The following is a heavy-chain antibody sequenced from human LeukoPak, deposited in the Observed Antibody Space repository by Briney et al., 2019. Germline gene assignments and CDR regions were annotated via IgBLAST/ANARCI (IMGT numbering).Heavy chain of an antibody. CDR3: AKDYGAALFPNWFDP. CDR1: GFTVSSNY. J-gene: IGHJ5*02. Sequence: PGGSLRLSCAASGFTVSSNYMSWVRQAPGKGLEWVSVIYSGGSTYYADSVKGRFTISRDNSKNTLYLQMNSLRAEDTAVYYCAKDYGAALFPNWFDPWGQGTLVTVSS. D-gene: IGHD6-6*01. V-gene: IGHV3-53*01. CDR2: IYSGGST.